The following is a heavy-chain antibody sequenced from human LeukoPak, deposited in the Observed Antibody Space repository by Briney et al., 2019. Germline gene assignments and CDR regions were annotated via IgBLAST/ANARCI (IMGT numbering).Heavy chain of an antibody. CDR2: IGTSDGNT. CDR3: AKLRSWPWYIDY. Sequence: GGSLRLSCAAPGFTFSSHAMSWGRQAPGKGLELVSTIGTSDGNTQYADFVKGRFTISRDNSESTLYMQMNSLRAEDTAVYYCAKLRSWPWYIDYWGQGTLVTVSS. J-gene: IGHJ4*02. V-gene: IGHV3-23*01. CDR1: GFTFSSHA.